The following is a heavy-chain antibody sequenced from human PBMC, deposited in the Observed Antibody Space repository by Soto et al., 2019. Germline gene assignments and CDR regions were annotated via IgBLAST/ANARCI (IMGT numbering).Heavy chain of an antibody. D-gene: IGHD3-10*01. J-gene: IGHJ6*02. CDR1: GFTFSSYA. CDR2: ISGSGGST. CDR3: ARAGSVSYPPTGYYYYGMDV. V-gene: IGHV3-23*01. Sequence: GGSLILSCAASGFTFSSYAMSWVRQAPGKGLEWVSAISGSGGSTYYADSVKGRFTISRDNSKNTLYLQMNSLRAEDTAVYYCARAGSVSYPPTGYYYYGMDVWGQWTTGTV.